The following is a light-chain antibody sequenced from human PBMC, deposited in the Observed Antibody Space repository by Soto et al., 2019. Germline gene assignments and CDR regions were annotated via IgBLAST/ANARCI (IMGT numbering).Light chain of an antibody. Sequence: AIRMTQSPSSFSASTGDRVTITCRASQSIGTCLACYQQIPGRAPKLLIFAASTVQRGVPSRFSGSGSGTDFTLTISCVQSEDVATYYCQQYYIYPPSFGGGTKVEIK. CDR2: AAS. CDR3: QQYYIYPPS. V-gene: IGKV1-8*01. CDR1: QSIGTC. J-gene: IGKJ4*01.